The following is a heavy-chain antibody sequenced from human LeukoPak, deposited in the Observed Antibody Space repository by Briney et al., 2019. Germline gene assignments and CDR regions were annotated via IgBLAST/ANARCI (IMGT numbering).Heavy chain of an antibody. CDR3: AKGASMTTVTTPDY. D-gene: IGHD4-17*01. V-gene: IGHV3-30*18. Sequence: GGSLRLSCAASGFTFSSYGMHWVRQAPGKGLEWVAVISYDGSNKYYADSVKGRFTISRDNSKNTLYLQMNSLRAEDTAVYYCAKGASMTTVTTPDYWGQGTLVTVSS. J-gene: IGHJ4*02. CDR2: ISYDGSNK. CDR1: GFTFSSYG.